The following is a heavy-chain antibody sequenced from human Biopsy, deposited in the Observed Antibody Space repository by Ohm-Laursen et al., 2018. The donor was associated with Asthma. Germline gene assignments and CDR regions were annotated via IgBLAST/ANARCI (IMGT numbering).Heavy chain of an antibody. CDR2: IKKDGSEE. D-gene: IGHD2-8*01. J-gene: IGHJ6*02. Sequence: SLRLSCAASGFTFNSYWMSWDRQAPGKGLEWVANIKKDGSEEYYVDSVKGRFTISRDNAKNSLFLHMNSLRAGDSAVYYCARGGYCTSPTCPWGRYATDVWGQGTTVTVSS. CDR3: ARGGYCTSPTCPWGRYATDV. V-gene: IGHV3-7*01. CDR1: GFTFNSYW.